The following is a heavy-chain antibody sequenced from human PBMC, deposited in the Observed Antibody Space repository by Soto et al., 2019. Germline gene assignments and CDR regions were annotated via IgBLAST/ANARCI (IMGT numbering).Heavy chain of an antibody. J-gene: IGHJ4*02. CDR3: ATGPGGGGY. D-gene: IGHD3-10*01. CDR2: IYSGGYT. V-gene: IGHV3-53*01. CDR1: GFTVSNNY. Sequence: EVQLVESGGGLIQPGGSLRLSCAVSGFTVSNNYMSWVRQAPGKGLEGVSVIYSGGYTAYGDSVKGRFTISRDNSKNTLYLKIMARRAEDPGVYSWATGPGGGGYWGQGTLVTVSS.